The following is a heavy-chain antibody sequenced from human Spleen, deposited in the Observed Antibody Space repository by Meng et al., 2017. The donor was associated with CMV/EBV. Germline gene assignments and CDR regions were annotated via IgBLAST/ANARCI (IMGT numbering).Heavy chain of an antibody. CDR1: GFTLSSYE. Sequence: GGSLRLSCAASGFTLSSYEINWVRQAPGKGLEWVSYISSSGSTIYYADSVKGRFTISRDNAKNSVYLQMNSLRAEDTAVYYCARDRDGSGNYFWRENPNWFDPWGQGTLVTVSS. CDR3: ARDRDGSGNYFWRENPNWFDP. D-gene: IGHD1-26*01. V-gene: IGHV3-48*03. J-gene: IGHJ5*02. CDR2: ISSSGSTI.